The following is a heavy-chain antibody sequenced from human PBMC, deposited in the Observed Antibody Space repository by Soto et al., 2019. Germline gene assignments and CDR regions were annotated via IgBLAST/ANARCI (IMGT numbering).Heavy chain of an antibody. Sequence: QVQLVESGGGVVQPGRSLRLSCRVSGFTFNNSGMHWVRQAPGKGLEWMAVISYDGSLKYYADSVKGRFTFSRDNSKNTLYLQMNSLRGEDTAVYYCAKSKKQYYYDNSGSGVDYWGQGTLVTVSS. V-gene: IGHV3-30*18. CDR2: ISYDGSLK. CDR3: AKSKKQYYYDNSGSGVDY. J-gene: IGHJ4*02. D-gene: IGHD3-22*01. CDR1: GFTFNNSG.